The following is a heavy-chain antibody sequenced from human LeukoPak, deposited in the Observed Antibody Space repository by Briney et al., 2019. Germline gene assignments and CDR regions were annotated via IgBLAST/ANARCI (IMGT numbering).Heavy chain of an antibody. D-gene: IGHD6-6*01. CDR3: AKGKQPVLGACDY. CDR1: GFTFSNYA. CDR2: ISGSGGTT. Sequence: PGASLRLSCGASGFTFSNYAMNWVRQVPGKGLEWVASISGSGGTTYYTDSVKGRFTISRDKTKNILYLQMNSLSAEDTAVYYCAKGKQPVLGACDYWGQGTLVTVSS. J-gene: IGHJ4*02. V-gene: IGHV3-23*01.